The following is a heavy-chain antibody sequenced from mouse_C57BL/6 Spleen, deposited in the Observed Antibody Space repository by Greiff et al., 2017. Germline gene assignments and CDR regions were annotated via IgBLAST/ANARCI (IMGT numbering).Heavy chain of an antibody. V-gene: IGHV5-4*03. D-gene: IGHD1-1*01. Sequence: EVKLMESGGGLVKPGGSLKLSCAASGFTFSSYAMSWVRQTPEKRLEWVATISDGGSYTYYPDNVKGRFTISRDNAKNNLYLQMSHLKSEDTAMYYCARGYYGSSYGFAYWGQETLVTVSA. J-gene: IGHJ3*01. CDR3: ARGYYGSSYGFAY. CDR2: ISDGGSYT. CDR1: GFTFSSYA.